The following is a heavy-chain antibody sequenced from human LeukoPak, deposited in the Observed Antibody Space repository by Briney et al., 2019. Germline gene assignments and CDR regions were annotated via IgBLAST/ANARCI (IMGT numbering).Heavy chain of an antibody. D-gene: IGHD4-11*01. CDR1: GFTVSSNY. CDR2: IYSGGST. V-gene: IGHV3-53*01. CDR3: ARILMTTAVYFDY. J-gene: IGHJ4*02. Sequence: GGSLRLSCAASGFTVSSNYMSWVRQAPGKGLEWVSVIYSGGSTYYADSVKGRFTISRDNSKNTLYLQMNSLRAEDTAVYYCARILMTTAVYFDYWGQGTLVTVSS.